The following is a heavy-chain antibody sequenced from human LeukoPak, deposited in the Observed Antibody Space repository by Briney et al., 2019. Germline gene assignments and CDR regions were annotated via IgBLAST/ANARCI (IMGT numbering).Heavy chain of an antibody. J-gene: IGHJ4*02. CDR3: ARATPNSSGWSDY. V-gene: IGHV1-2*02. D-gene: IGHD6-19*01. Sequence: GASVKVSCKASGYTFTGYYMHWVRQAPGQGLEWMGWINPNSGGTNYAQKFQGRVTMTRDTSISTAHMELSGLRSDDTAVYYCARATPNSSGWSDYWGQGTPVTVSS. CDR1: GYTFTGYY. CDR2: INPNSGGT.